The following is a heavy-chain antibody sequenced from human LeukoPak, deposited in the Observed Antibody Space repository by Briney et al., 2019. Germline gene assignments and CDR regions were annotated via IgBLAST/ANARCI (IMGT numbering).Heavy chain of an antibody. J-gene: IGHJ3*02. CDR3: ARDRCGRTSCYPGAFDI. Sequence: PSETLSLTCTVSGDSISSYYWSWIRQPPGKGLEWIGYIYYTGSTNYNPSLKSRVTISVDTSKNQFSLKLSSVTAADTAVYYCARDRCGRTSCYPGAFDIWGQGTMVTVSS. CDR2: IYYTGST. V-gene: IGHV4-59*01. D-gene: IGHD2-2*01. CDR1: GDSISSYY.